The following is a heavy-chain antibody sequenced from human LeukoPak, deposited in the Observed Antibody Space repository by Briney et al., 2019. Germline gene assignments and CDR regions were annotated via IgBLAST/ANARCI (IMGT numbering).Heavy chain of an antibody. Sequence: GGSLRLSCAASGFTFSSYDMHWVRQAPGKGLEWVTLISYDGGNKYYGDSVKGRFTISRDNSKNTLYLQMNSLRAEDTAVYYCAKGTDYDILTGPFDPWGQGTLVTVSS. CDR2: ISYDGGNK. D-gene: IGHD3-9*01. V-gene: IGHV3-30*18. CDR1: GFTFSSYD. CDR3: AKGTDYDILTGPFDP. J-gene: IGHJ5*02.